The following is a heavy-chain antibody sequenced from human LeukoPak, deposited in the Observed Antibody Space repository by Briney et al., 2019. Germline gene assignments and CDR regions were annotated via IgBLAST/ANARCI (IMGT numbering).Heavy chain of an antibody. J-gene: IGHJ4*02. D-gene: IGHD4-17*01. CDR1: GFSLNSYW. V-gene: IGHV3-74*01. CDR3: ARDPRISTVLTPFDY. CDR2: IKTDGSIT. Sequence: GGSLRLSCAGSGFSLNSYWMHWVRQAPGKGLEWVSGIKTDGSITTYADSVRGRFTTSRDNDKNTLYLQMNSMRAEDTAVYYCARDPRISTVLTPFDYWGQGTLVTVSS.